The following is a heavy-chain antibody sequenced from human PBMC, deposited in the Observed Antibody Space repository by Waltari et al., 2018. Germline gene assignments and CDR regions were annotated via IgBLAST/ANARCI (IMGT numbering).Heavy chain of an antibody. CDR3: ARGNTKYGMDV. CDR2: LYHAGNT. CDR1: GFNVSSYY. Sequence: EVQLVESGGHLIQPGGSLSVSCAASGFNVSSYYMNWVRQAPGKGLEWVSILYHAGNTYYADSVKGRFTFSRDNSKNTLYLQMNSLRAEDTAVYYCARGNTKYGMDVWGPGTTVTVSS. J-gene: IGHJ6*02. V-gene: IGHV3-53*01. D-gene: IGHD2-8*01.